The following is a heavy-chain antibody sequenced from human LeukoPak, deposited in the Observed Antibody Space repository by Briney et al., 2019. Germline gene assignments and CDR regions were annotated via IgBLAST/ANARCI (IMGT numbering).Heavy chain of an antibody. V-gene: IGHV4-59*01. D-gene: IGHD6-13*01. J-gene: IGHJ4*02. CDR2: IYYSGST. CDR1: GGSISSYY. CDR3: ARVGGAAAAPFDY. Sequence: SETLSLTCTVSGGSISSYYWSWIRQPPGKGLEWIGYIYYSGSTNYNPSLKSRVTISADTSKNQFSLKLSSVTAADTAVYYCARVGGAAAAPFDYWGQGTLVTVSS.